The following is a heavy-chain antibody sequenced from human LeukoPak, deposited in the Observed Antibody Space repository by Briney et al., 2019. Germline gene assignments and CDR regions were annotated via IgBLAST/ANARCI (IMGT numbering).Heavy chain of an antibody. V-gene: IGHV5-51*01. Sequence: GVSLKISCKGSGYSFTSYWIGWVRPMPGKGLEWMGIIYPGDSDTRYSSSFQGQVTISADKSISTAYLQWSSLKALDTAMYYCASLYGSGTEGSYFDYWGQGTLVTVSS. J-gene: IGHJ4*02. CDR1: GYSFTSYW. CDR2: IYPGDSDT. CDR3: ASLYGSGTEGSYFDY. D-gene: IGHD3-10*01.